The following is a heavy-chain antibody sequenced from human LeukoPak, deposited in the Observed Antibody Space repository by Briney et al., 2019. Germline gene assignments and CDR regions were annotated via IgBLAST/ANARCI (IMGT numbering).Heavy chain of an antibody. CDR2: INHSGST. V-gene: IGHV4-34*01. CDR3: ARVIAAAGLGEWFDP. D-gene: IGHD6-13*01. J-gene: IGHJ5*02. Sequence: SETLSLTCAVYGGSFSGYYWSWIRQPPGKGLEWIGEINHSGSTNYNPSLKSRVTISVDTSKNQFSLKLSSVTAADTAVYYCARVIAAAGLGEWFDPWGQGTLVTVSS. CDR1: GGSFSGYY.